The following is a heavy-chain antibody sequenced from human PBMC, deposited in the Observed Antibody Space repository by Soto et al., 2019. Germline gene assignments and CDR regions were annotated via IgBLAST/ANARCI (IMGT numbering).Heavy chain of an antibody. V-gene: IGHV3-30*18. CDR2: MSFDGNSK. D-gene: IGHD3-9*01. CDR1: GFTFSSFG. Sequence: VQLLESGGGLVQPGGSLRLSCAASGFTFSSFGMHWVRQAPGKGLEWVAVMSFDGNSKYYADSMKGRFIISRDNSKNTLYLEMNSLRAEDTAVYYCAKDKGRSLTGGMDVWGQGTTVTVSS. J-gene: IGHJ6*02. CDR3: AKDKGRSLTGGMDV.